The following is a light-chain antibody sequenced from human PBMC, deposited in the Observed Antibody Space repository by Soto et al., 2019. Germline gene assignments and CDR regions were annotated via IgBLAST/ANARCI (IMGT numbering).Light chain of an antibody. CDR3: TQASSFPLS. CDR1: QGINSW. CDR2: TAS. Sequence: DIQMTQSPSSVSASVGDRVTISCRASQGINSWLAWYQQKPGKAPELLIYTASNLESGVPSRYSGSGSGTDFTLTISGVQSEEFATYYCTQASSFPLSVGGGTRVEIK. V-gene: IGKV1D-12*01. J-gene: IGKJ4*01.